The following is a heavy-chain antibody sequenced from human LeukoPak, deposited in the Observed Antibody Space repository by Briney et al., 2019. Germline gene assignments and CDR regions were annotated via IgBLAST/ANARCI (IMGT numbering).Heavy chain of an antibody. V-gene: IGHV3-30*03. CDR3: RAATRFLDYYYDY. CDR1: GFSFNSFG. D-gene: IGHD3-22*01. J-gene: IGHJ4*02. CDR2: ISSDGSNK. Sequence: GGSLRLSCAASGFSFNSFGMHWVRQAPGKGLEWVAVISSDGSNKYYADSVRGRFTISRDNSKDTLYLQMNSLTPEDTAVYYCRAATRFLDYYYDYWGQGILVTVSS.